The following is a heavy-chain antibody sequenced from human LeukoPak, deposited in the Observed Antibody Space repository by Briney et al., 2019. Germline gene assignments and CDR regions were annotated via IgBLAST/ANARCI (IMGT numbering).Heavy chain of an antibody. CDR1: GGSISSYY. V-gene: IGHV4-4*07. CDR3: ARHARQNQLPLYYFDY. CDR2: IYTSGST. J-gene: IGHJ4*02. D-gene: IGHD2-2*01. Sequence: PSETLSLTCTVSGGSISSYYWSWIRQPAGKGLEWIGRIYTSGSTNYNPSLKSRVTMSVDTSKNQFSLKLRSVTAADTAVYYCARHARQNQLPLYYFDYWGQGTLVTVSS.